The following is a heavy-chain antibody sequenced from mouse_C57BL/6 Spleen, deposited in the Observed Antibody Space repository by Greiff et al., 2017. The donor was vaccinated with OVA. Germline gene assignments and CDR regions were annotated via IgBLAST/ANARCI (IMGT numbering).Heavy chain of an antibody. CDR2: IDPSDSYT. CDR3: AKGVVAHCFDY. Sequence: QVQLQQPGAELVMPGASVKLSCKASGYTFTSYWMHWVKQRPGQGLEWIGEIDPSDSYTNYNQKFKGKSTLTVDKSSSTAYMQLSSLTSEDAAVYYCAKGVVAHCFDYWGQGTTLTVSA. V-gene: IGHV1-69*01. J-gene: IGHJ2*01. CDR1: GYTFTSYW. D-gene: IGHD1-1*01.